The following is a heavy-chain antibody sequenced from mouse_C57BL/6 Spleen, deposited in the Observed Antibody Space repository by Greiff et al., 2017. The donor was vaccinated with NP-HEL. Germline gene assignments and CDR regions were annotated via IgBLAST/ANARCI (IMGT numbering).Heavy chain of an antibody. CDR2: INPNYGTT. CDR1: GYSFTDYN. Sequence: EVQLQQSGPELVKPGASVKISCKASGYSFTDYNMNWVKQSNGKSLEWIGVINPNYGTTSYNQKFKGKATLTVDQSSSTAYMQLNSLTSEDSAVYYCAREGAYDGYPAWFAYWGQGTLVTVSA. J-gene: IGHJ3*01. CDR3: AREGAYDGYPAWFAY. V-gene: IGHV1-39*01. D-gene: IGHD2-3*01.